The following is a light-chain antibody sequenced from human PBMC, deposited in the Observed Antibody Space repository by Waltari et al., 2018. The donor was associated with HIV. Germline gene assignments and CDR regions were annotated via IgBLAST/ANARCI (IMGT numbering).Light chain of an antibody. J-gene: IGKJ2*02. CDR1: QDISGR. Sequence: GDRLTITCRASQDISGRLAWFHRRPGAAPKLLIHGASGLQSGVPVRFAGSGSGTEFTLSISGLRPEDSGTYYCQQTNSVPCTFGQGTKLEI. CDR3: QQTNSVPCT. V-gene: IGKV1-12*01. CDR2: GAS.